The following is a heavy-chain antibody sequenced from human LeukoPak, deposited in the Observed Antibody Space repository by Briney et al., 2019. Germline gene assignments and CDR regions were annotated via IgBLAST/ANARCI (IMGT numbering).Heavy chain of an antibody. CDR1: GYTFTSYY. V-gene: IGHV1-18*04. J-gene: IGHJ6*03. D-gene: IGHD4-11*01. CDR3: ARDVYSSGPDYYYYMDV. Sequence: ASVKVSCKASGYTFTSYYMHWVRQAPGQGLEWMGWISAYNGNTNYAQKLQGRVTMTTDTSTSTAYMELRSLRSDDTAVYYCARDVYSSGPDYYYYMDVWGKGTTVTVSS. CDR2: ISAYNGNT.